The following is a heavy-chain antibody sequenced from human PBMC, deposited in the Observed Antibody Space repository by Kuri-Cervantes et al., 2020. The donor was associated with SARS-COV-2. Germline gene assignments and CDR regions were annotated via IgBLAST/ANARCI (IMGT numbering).Heavy chain of an antibody. CDR3: ARAPDYGGYYYYGMDV. J-gene: IGHJ6*02. D-gene: IGHD4-23*01. CDR1: GFTFSSDW. CDR2: INSDGSST. V-gene: IGHV3-74*01. Sequence: GESLKISCAASGFTFSSDWMHWVRQAPGKGLVWVSRINSDGSSTSYADSVKGRFTISRDNAMNTLYLQMNSLRAEDTAVYYCARAPDYGGYYYYGMDVWGQGTTVTVSS.